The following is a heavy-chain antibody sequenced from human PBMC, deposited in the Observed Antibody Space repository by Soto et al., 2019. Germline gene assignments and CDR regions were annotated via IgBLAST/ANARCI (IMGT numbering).Heavy chain of an antibody. CDR1: GGSISSYY. CDR3: ARDADGAVDGTGKWFDP. V-gene: IGHV4-59*01. D-gene: IGHD6-19*01. J-gene: IGHJ5*02. CDR2: IYYSGST. Sequence: SETLSLTCTVSGGSISSYYWSWIRQPPGKGLEWIGYIYYSGSTNYNPSLKSRVTISVDTSKNQFSLKLSSVTAADTAVYYCARDADGAVDGTGKWFDPWGQGTLVTVSS.